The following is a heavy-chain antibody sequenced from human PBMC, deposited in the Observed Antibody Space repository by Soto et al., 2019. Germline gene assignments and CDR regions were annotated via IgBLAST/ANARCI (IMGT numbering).Heavy chain of an antibody. CDR3: SSGSYYSSY. V-gene: IGHV3-73*01. Sequence: PGGSLRLSYTASGFSFSGSAMHWVRQASGKGLEWVGRIRSKSNKYATLYAASVKGRFTISRDDSQNTAYLQMESLKSEDTAVYYCSSGSYYSSYWGQGTLVTVSS. CDR1: GFSFSGSA. J-gene: IGHJ4*02. CDR2: IRSKSNKYAT. D-gene: IGHD1-26*01.